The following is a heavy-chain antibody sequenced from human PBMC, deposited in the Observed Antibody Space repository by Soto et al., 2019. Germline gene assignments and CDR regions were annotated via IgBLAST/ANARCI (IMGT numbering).Heavy chain of an antibody. D-gene: IGHD2-8*01. J-gene: IGHJ4*02. V-gene: IGHV3-48*01. CDR3: ARDRLGLYYVGYFDY. CDR2: ISSSSSTI. Sequence: GGSLRLSCAASGFTFSSYSMNWVRQAPGKGLEWVSYISSSSSTIYYADSVKGRITITRDNAKNSLYLQMNNLRAEDTALYYCARDRLGLYYVGYFDYWGQGTLVTVSS. CDR1: GFTFSSYS.